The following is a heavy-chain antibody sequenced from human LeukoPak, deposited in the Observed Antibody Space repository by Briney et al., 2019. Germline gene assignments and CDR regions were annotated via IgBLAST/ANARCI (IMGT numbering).Heavy chain of an antibody. CDR3: ARGGYYFVSGIHRWNWFDP. Sequence: ASVKVSCKASGYSFTSYGISWVRQAPGQGLEWMGWISAYDGDTKYAQNLQGRVTLTTDTSTTTAYMELRSLRSDDTAVYYCARGGYYFVSGIHRWNWFDPWGQGTLVTVSS. CDR2: ISAYDGDT. V-gene: IGHV1-18*01. D-gene: IGHD3-10*01. J-gene: IGHJ5*02. CDR1: GYSFTSYG.